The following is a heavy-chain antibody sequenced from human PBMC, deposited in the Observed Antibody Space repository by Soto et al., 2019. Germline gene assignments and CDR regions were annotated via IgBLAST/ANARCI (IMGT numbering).Heavy chain of an antibody. Sequence: PGGSLRLSCAASGFTFDDYTMHWVRQAPGKGLEWVSLISWDGGSTYYADSVKGRFTISRDNSKNSLYLQMNSLRTEDTTLYYCAKDNPSEGYSYGPANYYFDYWGQGTLVTVSS. D-gene: IGHD5-18*01. CDR1: GFTFDDYT. CDR3: AKDNPSEGYSYGPANYYFDY. CDR2: ISWDGGST. V-gene: IGHV3-43*01. J-gene: IGHJ4*02.